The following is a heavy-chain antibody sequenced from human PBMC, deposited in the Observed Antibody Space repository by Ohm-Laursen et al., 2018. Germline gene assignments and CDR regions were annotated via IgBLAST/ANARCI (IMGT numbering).Heavy chain of an antibody. CDR2: ISNSGANT. J-gene: IGHJ4*02. CDR3: ARTGNFDY. CDR1: GFTFSSYG. Sequence: SLRLSCAAPGFTFSSYGMSWVRQAPGKGLEWVSTISNSGANTYYADSVKGRFTISRDNSKNTLYLQMNSLRAEDTAVYYCARTGNFDYWGQGTVVTVSS. D-gene: IGHD1-14*01. V-gene: IGHV3-23*01.